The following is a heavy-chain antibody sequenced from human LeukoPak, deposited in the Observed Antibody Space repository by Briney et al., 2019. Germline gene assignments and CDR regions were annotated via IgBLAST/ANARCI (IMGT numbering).Heavy chain of an antibody. Sequence: GGSLRLSCAASGFTFSYYWMSWVRQAPGKGLEWVANIKQDGSETYYVDSVKGRFTISRDNAKNSLFLQMNSPRAEDTALYYCARDKSGTMIRGVITTYYYSMDVWGKGTTVTISS. V-gene: IGHV3-7*01. CDR2: IKQDGSET. D-gene: IGHD3-10*01. CDR1: GFTFSYYW. J-gene: IGHJ6*03. CDR3: ARDKSGTMIRGVITTYYYSMDV.